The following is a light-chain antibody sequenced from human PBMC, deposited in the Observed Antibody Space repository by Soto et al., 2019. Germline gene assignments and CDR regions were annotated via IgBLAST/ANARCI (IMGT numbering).Light chain of an antibody. CDR3: LQYYSPPV. Sequence: DIQMTQSPSSLSASVGDRLTITCQASQEISNALSWYQEKPGKAPKLLIYDTSNLQAGVPPRFNGRRIGVEFNLHNNKPQPEDIATDYCLQYYSPPVFGLGTRVQI. V-gene: IGKV1-33*01. J-gene: IGKJ3*01. CDR1: QEISNA. CDR2: DTS.